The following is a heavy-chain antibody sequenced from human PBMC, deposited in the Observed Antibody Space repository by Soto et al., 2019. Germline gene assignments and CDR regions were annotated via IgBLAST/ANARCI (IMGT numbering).Heavy chain of an antibody. CDR1: GGSFSGYY. CDR2: INHSGST. V-gene: IGHV4-34*01. CDR3: ARDLMVRGVTYNWFDP. Sequence: SETLSLTCAVYGGSFSGYYWSWIRQPPGKGLEWIGEINHSGSTNYNPSLKSRVTISVDTSKNQFSLKLSSVTAADTAVYYCARDLMVRGVTYNWFDPWGQGTLVTVS. J-gene: IGHJ5*02. D-gene: IGHD3-10*01.